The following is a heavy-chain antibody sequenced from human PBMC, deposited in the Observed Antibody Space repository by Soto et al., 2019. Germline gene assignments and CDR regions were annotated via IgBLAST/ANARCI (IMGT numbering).Heavy chain of an antibody. V-gene: IGHV1-8*01. CDR1: GYTFTTYD. CDR3: ARERKFDFWRKGLDV. CDR2: MDPNSGST. D-gene: IGHD3-3*01. Sequence: ASVKVSCKASGYTFTTYDINWVRQAPGQGLEWLGWMDPNSGSTGYAQNFRGRITMTRNISRNTAHMELSSLQSEDTAVYYCARERKFDFWRKGLDVWGQGTTVTVSS. J-gene: IGHJ6*02.